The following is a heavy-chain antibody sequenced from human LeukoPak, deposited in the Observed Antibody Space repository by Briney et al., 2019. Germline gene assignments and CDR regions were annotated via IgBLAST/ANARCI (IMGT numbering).Heavy chain of an antibody. Sequence: SETLSLTCTISGGSVSDYYWSWIRQSPGKGLEWIGYIYHTGSTSYSPSLKSRVTLSVDTSKTQFYLSLSSVTAADTAVYYCAREDSGSYYNFYYFYMDVWGKGTTVTISS. CDR1: GGSVSDYY. CDR3: AREDSGSYYNFYYFYMDV. J-gene: IGHJ6*03. D-gene: IGHD3-10*01. CDR2: IYHTGST. V-gene: IGHV4-59*02.